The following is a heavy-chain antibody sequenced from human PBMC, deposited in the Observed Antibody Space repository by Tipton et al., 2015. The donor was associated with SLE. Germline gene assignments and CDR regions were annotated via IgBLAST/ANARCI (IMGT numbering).Heavy chain of an antibody. J-gene: IGHJ3*02. D-gene: IGHD1-26*01. CDR3: ARPPGVGATNDAFDI. V-gene: IGHV4-31*03. CDR2: IYYSGST. CDR1: GGSISSGGYY. Sequence: TLSLTCTVSGGSISSGGYYWSWIRQHPGKGLEWIGYIYYSGSTNYNPSLKSRVTISVDTSKNQFSLKLSSVTAADTAVYYCARPPGVGATNDAFDIWGQGTMVTVSS.